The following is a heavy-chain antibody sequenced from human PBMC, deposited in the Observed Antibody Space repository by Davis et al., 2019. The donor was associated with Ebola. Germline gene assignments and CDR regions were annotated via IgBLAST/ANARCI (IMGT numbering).Heavy chain of an antibody. V-gene: IGHV3-53*01. J-gene: IGHJ5*02. D-gene: IGHD1-26*01. CDR2: IYSGGST. Sequence: GGSLRLSCAASGFTVSSNYMSWVRQAPGKGLEWVSVIYSGGSTYYADSVKGRFTISRHNSKNTLYLQMNSLRAEDTAVYYCAREVGGELLRSDWFDPWGQGTLVTVSS. CDR3: AREVGGELLRSDWFDP. CDR1: GFTVSSNY.